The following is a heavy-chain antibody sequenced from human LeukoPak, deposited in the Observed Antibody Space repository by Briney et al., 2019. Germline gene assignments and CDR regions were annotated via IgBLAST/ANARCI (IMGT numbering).Heavy chain of an antibody. CDR1: GGSISSYY. CDR2: IYYSGST. J-gene: IGHJ3*02. V-gene: IGHV4-59*01. Sequence: PSETLSLTCTVSGGSISSYYWSWIRQPPGKGLDWIGYIYYSGSTNYNPSLKSRVTISVDTSKNQFSLKLSSVTAADTAVYYCARDPANYYDSSGYYFDAFDIWGQGTMVTVSS. D-gene: IGHD3-22*01. CDR3: ARDPANYYDSSGYYFDAFDI.